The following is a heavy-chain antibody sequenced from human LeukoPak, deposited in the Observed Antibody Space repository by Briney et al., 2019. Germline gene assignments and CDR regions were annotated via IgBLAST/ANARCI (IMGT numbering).Heavy chain of an antibody. CDR3: ARPIVATNLDY. D-gene: IGHD5-12*01. CDR1: GFSFSTYW. J-gene: IGHJ4*02. Sequence: GGSLRLSCAASGFSFSTYWMTWVRQAPGKGLEWVANIKQDGSEKYYVDSVKGRFTISRDNAKNSLYLQMNSLRAEDTAVYYCARPIVATNLDYWGQGTLVTVSS. V-gene: IGHV3-7*05. CDR2: IKQDGSEK.